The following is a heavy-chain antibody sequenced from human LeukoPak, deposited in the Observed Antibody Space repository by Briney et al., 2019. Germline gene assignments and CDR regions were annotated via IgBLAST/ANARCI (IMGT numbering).Heavy chain of an antibody. Sequence: PSETLSLTCTVSGGSISSYYWSWIRQPAGKGLEWIGRIYTSGSTNYNPSLKSRVTMPVDTSKNQFSLKLSSVTAADTAVYYCARGSPYYDFWSGYYTYYFDYWGQGTLVTVSS. CDR2: IYTSGST. D-gene: IGHD3-3*01. V-gene: IGHV4-4*07. CDR1: GGSISSYY. J-gene: IGHJ4*02. CDR3: ARGSPYYDFWSGYYTYYFDY.